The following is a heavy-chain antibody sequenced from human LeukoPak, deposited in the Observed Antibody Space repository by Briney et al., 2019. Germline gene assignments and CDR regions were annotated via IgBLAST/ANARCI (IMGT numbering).Heavy chain of an antibody. CDR2: INADNGKT. D-gene: IGHD3-3*01. J-gene: IGHJ5*02. Sequence: ASVKVPCKASGYTFTSYTTHWVRQAPGQRLEWMGWINADNGKTEYSQKFQGRVTITRNTSISTAYMELRSLRSDDTAVYYCARDSYRNYDFWSGYSRLTNWFDPWGQGTLVTVSS. CDR3: ARDSYRNYDFWSGYSRLTNWFDP. V-gene: IGHV1-3*01. CDR1: GYTFTSYT.